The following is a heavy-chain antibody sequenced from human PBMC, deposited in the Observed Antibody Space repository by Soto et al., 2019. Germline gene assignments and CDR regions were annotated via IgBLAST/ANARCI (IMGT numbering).Heavy chain of an antibody. CDR1: GGSISSYY. CDR3: ARRYGGNFDY. CDR2: ISNSGST. V-gene: IGHV4-4*09. J-gene: IGHJ4*02. D-gene: IGHD2-15*01. Sequence: SETLSLTCTVSGGSISSYYWSWIRQPPGKGLEWIGYISNSGSTYYNPSLKSRVIMSVDTSKNQFSLKLSSVTAADTAVYYCARRYGGNFDYWGQGTLVTVSS.